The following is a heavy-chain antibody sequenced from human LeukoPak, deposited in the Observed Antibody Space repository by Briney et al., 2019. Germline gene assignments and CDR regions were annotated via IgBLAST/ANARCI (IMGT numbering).Heavy chain of an antibody. D-gene: IGHD3-22*01. V-gene: IGHV4-61*02. CDR1: NGSISSDTYF. CDR3: ARVVVITRADNWFDP. J-gene: IGHJ5*02. CDR2: MSSSGIS. Sequence: PSQTLSLTCTVSNGSISSDTYFWSWIRQPAGKGLEWIGRMSSSGISTYSPSLKSRVTISIDTSRNQFSLKLSSVTAADTAVYYCARVVVITRADNWFDPWGQGTLVTVSS.